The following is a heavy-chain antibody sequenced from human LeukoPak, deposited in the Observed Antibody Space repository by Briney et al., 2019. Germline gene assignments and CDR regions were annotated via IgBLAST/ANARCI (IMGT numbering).Heavy chain of an antibody. Sequence: GGSLRLSCAASGFTFSNYAMHWVRQAPGKGLEWVAVISYDGSNKYYADSVKGRFTISRDNSKNTLYLQMNSLRAEDTAVYFCASIVTAKYFQHWGQGTLVTVSS. CDR3: ASIVTAKYFQH. D-gene: IGHD3-22*01. J-gene: IGHJ1*01. CDR1: GFTFSNYA. CDR2: ISYDGSNK. V-gene: IGHV3-30*14.